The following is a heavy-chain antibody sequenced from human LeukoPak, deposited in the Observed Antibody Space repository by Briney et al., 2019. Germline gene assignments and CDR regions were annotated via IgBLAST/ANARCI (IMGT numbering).Heavy chain of an antibody. CDR3: AKDDTPMIVVVITTFSY. J-gene: IGHJ4*02. CDR1: GFTFSSYA. D-gene: IGHD3-22*01. CDR2: ISGSGGST. V-gene: IGHV3-23*01. Sequence: SGGSLRLSCAASGFTFSSYAMSWVRQAPGKGLEWVLAISGSGGSTYYADSVKGRFTISRDNSKNTLYLQMNSLRAEDTAVYYCAKDDTPMIVVVITTFSYWGQGTLVTVSS.